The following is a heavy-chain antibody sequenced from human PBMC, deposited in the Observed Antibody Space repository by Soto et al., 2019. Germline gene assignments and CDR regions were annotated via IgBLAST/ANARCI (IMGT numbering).Heavy chain of an antibody. V-gene: IGHV4-39*01. CDR1: GGSISISSYY. Sequence: PAGSLSLTCTFSGGSISISSYYVGWIRQPPGKGLERIGSIYYSGSTYYNPSLKSRVTISVDRSKNQFSLKLSSVTAADTAVYYCASISVITGTWYYYGMDVWGQGTTVTVSS. CDR3: ASISVITGTWYYYGMDV. D-gene: IGHD1-20*01. J-gene: IGHJ6*01. CDR2: IYYSGST.